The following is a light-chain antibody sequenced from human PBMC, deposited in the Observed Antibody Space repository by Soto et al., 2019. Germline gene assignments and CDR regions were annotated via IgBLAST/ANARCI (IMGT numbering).Light chain of an antibody. Sequence: EIVLTQSPGALSLSPGDRATLSCRAIQSVTSSYLAWYQQKPGQAPRLLIYAASTRAAGVPVRFSGSGSGTDFTLTISSLEPEDFAVYYCQQRSNWPSITFGQGTRLEIK. CDR1: QSVTSSY. CDR3: QQRSNWPSIT. CDR2: AAS. V-gene: IGKV3D-20*02. J-gene: IGKJ5*01.